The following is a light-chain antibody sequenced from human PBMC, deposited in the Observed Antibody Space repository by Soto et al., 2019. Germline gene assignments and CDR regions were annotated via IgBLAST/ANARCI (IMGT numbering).Light chain of an antibody. Sequence: SYELTQPPSVSVAPGQTARLTCGGANVGSKGVHWFQQRPGQAPVLVVYDDGGRPSGILERFSGSNSGNTATLTIISVEAGDEADYYCQVWDSSSDHVIFGGGTKVTVL. CDR2: DDG. J-gene: IGLJ2*01. CDR1: NVGSKG. V-gene: IGLV3-21*02. CDR3: QVWDSSSDHVI.